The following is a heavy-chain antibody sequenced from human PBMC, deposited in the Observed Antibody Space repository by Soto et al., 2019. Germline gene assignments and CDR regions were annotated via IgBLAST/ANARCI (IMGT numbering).Heavy chain of an antibody. J-gene: IGHJ6*02. Sequence: QVQLVESGGGVVQPGRSLRRSCAASGFTFSSYGMHWVRQAPGKGLEWVAVIWYDGSNKYYADSVKGRFTISRDNSKNTLYLQMNSLRAEDTAVYYCARESGVTTIFGVVTYYGMDVWGQGTTVTVSS. CDR1: GFTFSSYG. V-gene: IGHV3-33*01. CDR2: IWYDGSNK. D-gene: IGHD3-3*01. CDR3: ARESGVTTIFGVVTYYGMDV.